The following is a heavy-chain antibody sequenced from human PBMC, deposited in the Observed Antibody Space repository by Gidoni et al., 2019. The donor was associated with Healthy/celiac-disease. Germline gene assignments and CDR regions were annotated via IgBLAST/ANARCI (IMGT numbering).Heavy chain of an antibody. D-gene: IGHD4-17*01. CDR2: ISSSGSTI. V-gene: IGHV3-48*03. J-gene: IGHJ4*02. Sequence: EVQLVESGGGLVQPGGSLRLSCAASGFTFSSYEMNWVRQAPGKGLEWVSYISSSGSTIYYADSVKGRFTISRDNAKNSLYLQMNSLRAEDTAVDYCAREYCGAKRGDYWGQGTLVTVSS. CDR3: AREYCGAKRGDY. CDR1: GFTFSSYE.